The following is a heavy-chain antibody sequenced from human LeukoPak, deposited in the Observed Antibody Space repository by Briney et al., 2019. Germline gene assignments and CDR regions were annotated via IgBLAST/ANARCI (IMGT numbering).Heavy chain of an antibody. CDR1: GGSISSRDSY. CDR3: ANYGSGSYRFDP. D-gene: IGHD3-10*01. V-gene: IGHV4-31*11. J-gene: IGHJ5*02. Sequence: PSETLSLTCAVSGGSISSRDSYWSWIRQPPGKGLEWIGYIYYSGSTYYNPSLKSRVTISVDTSKNQFSLKLSSVTAADTAVYYCANYGSGSYRFDPWGQGTLVTVSS. CDR2: IYYSGST.